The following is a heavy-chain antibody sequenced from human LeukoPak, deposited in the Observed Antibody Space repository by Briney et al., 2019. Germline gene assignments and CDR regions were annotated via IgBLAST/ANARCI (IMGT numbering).Heavy chain of an antibody. D-gene: IGHD3-22*01. CDR2: IYPGDSDT. V-gene: IGHV5-51*01. Sequence: GESLQISCNGSGYRFTTYWIAWVRQMPGKGLEWMGIIYPGDSDTRYSPSFQGQVTISADKSITTAYLQWSSLKASDTAMYYCARLYDSTGYYYTYAMDVWGQGTTVTVSS. J-gene: IGHJ6*02. CDR3: ARLYDSTGYYYTYAMDV. CDR1: GYRFTTYW.